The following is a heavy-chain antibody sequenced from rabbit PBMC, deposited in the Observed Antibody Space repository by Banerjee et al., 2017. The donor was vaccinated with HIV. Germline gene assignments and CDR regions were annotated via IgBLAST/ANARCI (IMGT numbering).Heavy chain of an antibody. CDR2: IYAGSSGST. CDR3: ARDLSDYIDL. J-gene: IGHJ4*01. CDR1: GFSFSSSYY. V-gene: IGHV1S45*01. D-gene: IGHD1-1*01. Sequence: QEQLVESGGGLVQPEGSLTLTCTASGFSFSSSYYMCWVRQAPGKGLEWIGCIYAGSSGSTYYASWAKGRFTISKTSSTTVTLQMTSLTVADTATYFCARDLSDYIDLWGQGTLVTV.